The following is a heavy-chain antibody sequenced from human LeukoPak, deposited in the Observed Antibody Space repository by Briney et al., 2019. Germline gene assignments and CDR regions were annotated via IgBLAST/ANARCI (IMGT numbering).Heavy chain of an antibody. CDR2: VSYSGST. Sequence: SETLSLTCAVSGGSISSYYWSWIRQPPGKGLDWIGYVSYSGSTNYNPSLKSRVTISVDTSKNQFSLKLSSVTAADTAVYYCARRVRMVRGVTRSFDYWGQGTLVTVSS. V-gene: IGHV4-59*01. CDR3: ARRVRMVRGVTRSFDY. J-gene: IGHJ4*02. D-gene: IGHD3-10*01. CDR1: GGSISSYY.